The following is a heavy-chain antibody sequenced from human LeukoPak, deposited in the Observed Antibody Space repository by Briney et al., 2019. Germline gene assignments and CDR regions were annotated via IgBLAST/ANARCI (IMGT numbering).Heavy chain of an antibody. J-gene: IGHJ6*03. CDR3: ASSREHYYYMDV. CDR2: IIPIFGTA. Sequence: ASVKVSCKASGGTFSSYAISWVRQAPGQGLEWMGGIIPIFGTANYAQKFQGRVTITTDESTSTAYMELSSLRSEDTAVYYCASSREHYYYMDVWGKGTTVTVSS. V-gene: IGHV1-69*05. D-gene: IGHD1-26*01. CDR1: GGTFSSYA.